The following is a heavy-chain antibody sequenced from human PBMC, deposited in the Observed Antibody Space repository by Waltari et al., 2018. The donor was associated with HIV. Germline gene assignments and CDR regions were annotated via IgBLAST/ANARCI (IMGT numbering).Heavy chain of an antibody. V-gene: IGHV4-39*01. CDR3: ARQDDYVWGSYRLYYFDY. CDR2: IYYSGST. D-gene: IGHD3-16*02. CDR1: GGSISSSSYY. Sequence: QLQLQESGPGLVKPSETLSLTCPVSGGSISSSSYYWGWIRQPPGKGLEWIGSIYYSGSTYYNPSLKSRVTISVDTSKNQFSLKLSSVTAADTAVYYCARQDDYVWGSYRLYYFDYWGQGTLVTVSS. J-gene: IGHJ4*02.